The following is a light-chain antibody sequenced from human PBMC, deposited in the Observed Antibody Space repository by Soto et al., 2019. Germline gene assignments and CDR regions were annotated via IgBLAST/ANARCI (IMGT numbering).Light chain of an antibody. CDR2: AAY. CDR3: QQYGSLPKT. Sequence: IALTPSLATLSLSPAELATLSCSVSQSVTSAYLAWYQQRPGQAPRLLIYAAYSRATGIPDRFSGSGSGTDFTLTISRLEPEDFALYYCQQYGSLPKTFGQGTKVDIK. J-gene: IGKJ1*01. V-gene: IGKV3-20*01. CDR1: QSVTSAY.